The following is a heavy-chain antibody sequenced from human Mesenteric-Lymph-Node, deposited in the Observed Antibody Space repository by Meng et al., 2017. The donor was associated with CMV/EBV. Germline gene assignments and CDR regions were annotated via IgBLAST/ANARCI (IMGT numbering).Heavy chain of an antibody. Sequence: GESLKISCAASGFTFSSYAMSWVRQAPGKGLEWVSAISGSGGSTYYADSVKGRFTISRDNAKNSLYLQMNSLRAEDTAVYYCARGGASEGMDVWGQGTTVTVSS. CDR1: GFTFSSYA. D-gene: IGHD1-26*01. J-gene: IGHJ6*02. CDR2: ISGSGGST. CDR3: ARGGASEGMDV. V-gene: IGHV3-23*01.